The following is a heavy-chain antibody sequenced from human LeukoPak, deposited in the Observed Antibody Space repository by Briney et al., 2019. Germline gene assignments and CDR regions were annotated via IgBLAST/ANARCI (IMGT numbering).Heavy chain of an antibody. Sequence: GGSLRLSCAASGFTFSSYEMNWVRQAPGKGLEWVSYISSSGSTIYYADSVKGRFTISRDNSKNALYLQMNSLRAEDTAVYYCARVRERTGYLDYWGQGTLVTVSS. CDR3: ARVRERTGYLDY. V-gene: IGHV3-48*03. CDR2: ISSSGSTI. D-gene: IGHD3-16*02. J-gene: IGHJ4*02. CDR1: GFTFSSYE.